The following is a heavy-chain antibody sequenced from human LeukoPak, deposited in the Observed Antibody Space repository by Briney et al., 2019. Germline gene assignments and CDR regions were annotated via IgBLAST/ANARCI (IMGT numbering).Heavy chain of an antibody. Sequence: SETLSLTCTVSGGSISSGGYYWSWIRQPPGKGLEWIGYIYYSGSTNYNPSLKSRVTISVDTSKNQFSLKLSSVTAADTAVYYCARSHATPTRSNWFDPWGQGTLVTVSS. D-gene: IGHD2-15*01. CDR2: IYYSGST. CDR1: GGSISSGGYY. V-gene: IGHV4-61*08. CDR3: ARSHATPTRSNWFDP. J-gene: IGHJ5*02.